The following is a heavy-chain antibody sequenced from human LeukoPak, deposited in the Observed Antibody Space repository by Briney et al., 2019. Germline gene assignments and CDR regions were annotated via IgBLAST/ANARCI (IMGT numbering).Heavy chain of an antibody. V-gene: IGHV4-59*01. CDR2: IYYSGST. D-gene: IGHD3-22*01. CDR1: GGSISSYY. Sequence: KPSETLSLTCTVSGGSISSYYWSWIRQPPGKGLEWIGYIYYSGSTNYNPSPKSRVTISVDTSKNQFSLKLSSVTAADTAVYYCARSYYDSSGPPKSWGQGTLVTVSS. J-gene: IGHJ5*02. CDR3: ARSYYDSSGPPKS.